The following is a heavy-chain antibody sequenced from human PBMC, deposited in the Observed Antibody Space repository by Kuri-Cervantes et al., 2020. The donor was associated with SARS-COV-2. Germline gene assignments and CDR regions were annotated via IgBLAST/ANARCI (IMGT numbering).Heavy chain of an antibody. CDR1: GFTFSSYW. CDR2: LTNDGSDA. D-gene: IGHD4-11*01. CDR3: ARDSMTTRDFDY. J-gene: IGHJ4*02. V-gene: IGHV3-74*01. Sequence: GESLKISCVASGFTFSSYWMHWVRQAPGKGLVWVSRLTNDGSDAILADSVKGRFPISRDNAKNMLYLYMNSLRADDTAVYYCARDSMTTRDFDYWGQGTLVTVSS.